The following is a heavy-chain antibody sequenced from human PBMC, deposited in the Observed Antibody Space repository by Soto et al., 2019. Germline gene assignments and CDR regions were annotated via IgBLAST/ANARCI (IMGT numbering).Heavy chain of an antibody. D-gene: IGHD2-2*01. V-gene: IGHV4-4*07. CDR2: IYTSGST. J-gene: IGHJ4*02. CDR1: GGSISSYY. CDR3: ARACSSNSCYDVFDY. Sequence: ASETLSLTCTVSGGSISSYYWSWIRQPAGKGLEWIGCIYTSGSTNYNPSLKSRVTMSVDTSKNQFSLKLSSVTAADTAVYYCARACSSNSCYDVFDYWGQGTLVTVSS.